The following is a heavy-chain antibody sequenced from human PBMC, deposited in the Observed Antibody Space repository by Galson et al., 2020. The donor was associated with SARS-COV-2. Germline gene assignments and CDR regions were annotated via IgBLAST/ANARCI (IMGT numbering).Heavy chain of an antibody. D-gene: IGHD6-19*01. V-gene: IGHV4-39*01. Sequence: SETLSLTCTVSGGSISSSSYYWGWIRQPPGKGLEWIGRIYYSGSTYYNPSLKSRVTISVDTSKNQFSLKLSAVTAADTAVYYCARPTTDGSCWYYWGKGTLVIVSS. J-gene: IGHJ4*02. CDR3: ARPTTDGSCWYY. CDR2: IYYSGST. CDR1: GGSISSSSYY.